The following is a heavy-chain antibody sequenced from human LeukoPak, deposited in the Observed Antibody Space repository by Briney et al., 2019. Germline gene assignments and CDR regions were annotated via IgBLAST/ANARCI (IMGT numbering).Heavy chain of an antibody. CDR2: ISYDGSNA. CDR3: AKASITDTSGYLGY. Sequence: GGSLRLSCAASGFTFSSYGMHWVRQAPGKGLEWVAVISYDGSNAYYADSMKGRFTISRDNSKNTLYLQTNSLRAEDTAMYYCAKASITDTSGYLGYWGQGILVTVSS. V-gene: IGHV3-30*18. CDR1: GFTFSSYG. J-gene: IGHJ4*02. D-gene: IGHD3-22*01.